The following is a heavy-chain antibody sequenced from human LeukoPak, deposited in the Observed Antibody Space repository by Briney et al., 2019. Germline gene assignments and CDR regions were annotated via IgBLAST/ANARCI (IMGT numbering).Heavy chain of an antibody. V-gene: IGHV3-30-3*01. CDR1: GFTFSNYV. CDR3: ARDPGTIFDVLNYHFDY. CDR2: LSSTGVNK. D-gene: IGHD3-3*01. J-gene: IGHJ4*02. Sequence: PGGSLRLSCAASGFTFSNYVMHWVRQTPGKGLEWVSILSSTGVNKRYADSVKGRFTISRDNFKNTLHLQMNSLTPEATSIYYFARDPGTIFDVLNYHFDYWGQGTLVTVSS.